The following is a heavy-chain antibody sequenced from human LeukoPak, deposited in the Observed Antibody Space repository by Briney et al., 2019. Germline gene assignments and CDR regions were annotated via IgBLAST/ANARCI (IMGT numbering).Heavy chain of an antibody. CDR2: IHPDTGDT. CDR3: SSHYGPGPV. J-gene: IGHJ4*02. CDR1: GYSFRDHH. D-gene: IGHD3-10*01. V-gene: IGHV1-2*02. Sequence: GASVTVSCKALGYSFRDHHVIWVRQAPGQGLEWMGWIHPDTGDTKFGQNFQGRLTMTWDTSITTAYMDLIELTSDDTAVYYCSSHYGPGPVWGQGTLVTASS.